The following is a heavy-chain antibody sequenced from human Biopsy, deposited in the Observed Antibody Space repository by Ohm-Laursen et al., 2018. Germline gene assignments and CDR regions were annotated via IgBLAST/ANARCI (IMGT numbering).Heavy chain of an antibody. D-gene: IGHD3-3*01. CDR1: GASMTGYF. J-gene: IGHJ3*01. V-gene: IGHV4-4*07. CDR2: IYTIGDT. CDR3: AREDEGLLRALDL. Sequence: SDTLSLTCTVSGASMTGYFWTWVRQPAGKGLEWIGHIYTIGDTTYNPSLESRVTMPLDTSENQFSLKMTSLTAADTAVYFCAREDEGLLRALDLWGQGTMVTVSS.